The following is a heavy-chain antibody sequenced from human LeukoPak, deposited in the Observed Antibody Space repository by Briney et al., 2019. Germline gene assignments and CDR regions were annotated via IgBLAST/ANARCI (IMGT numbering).Heavy chain of an antibody. J-gene: IGHJ5*02. D-gene: IGHD3-22*01. CDR2: IYSTGST. Sequence: KPSETLSLTCTVSGGSISSYYWSWIRQAAGEGLEWIGHIYSTGSTNYNPSLKSRVTLSVDRSKNQFSLRLNSVTAADTAVYYCARDVSGYAWFDPWGQGTLVTVSS. CDR1: GGSISSYY. CDR3: ARDVSGYAWFDP. V-gene: IGHV4-4*07.